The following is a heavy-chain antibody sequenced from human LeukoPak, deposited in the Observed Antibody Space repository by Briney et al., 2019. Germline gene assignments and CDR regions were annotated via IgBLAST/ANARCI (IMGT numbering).Heavy chain of an antibody. CDR2: MSHNRGT. J-gene: IGHJ4*02. Sequence: PSETLSLTCAVSGYSISSGYYWGWIRQPPGEGLEWIGSMSHNRGTYHNPSLKSRVTISMDTSKNQFSLKLSSVTAADTAVYYCARGSGSGSPLDFDYWGQGTLVTVSS. D-gene: IGHD3-10*01. CDR1: GYSISSGYY. CDR3: ARGSGSGSPLDFDY. V-gene: IGHV4-38-2*01.